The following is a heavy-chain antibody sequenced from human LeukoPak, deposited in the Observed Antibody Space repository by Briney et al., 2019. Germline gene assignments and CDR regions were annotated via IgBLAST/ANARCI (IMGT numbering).Heavy chain of an antibody. J-gene: IGHJ3*02. CDR3: ASLTTADAFDI. D-gene: IGHD3-22*01. V-gene: IGHV4-59*01. Sequence: SETLSLTCAVYGGSFSGYYWSWIRQPPGKGLEWIGYIYDSGSTNYNPSLKSRVTISVDTSKDQFSLKLSSVTAADTAVFYCASLTTADAFDIWGKGKMVTVSS. CDR1: GGSFSGYY. CDR2: IYDSGST.